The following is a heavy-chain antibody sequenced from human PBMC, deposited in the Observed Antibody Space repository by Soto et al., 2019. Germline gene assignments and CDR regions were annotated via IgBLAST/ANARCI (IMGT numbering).Heavy chain of an antibody. Sequence: QITLNESGPTVVRPTETLTLTCRYSGFSLPTSGVGVGWIRQSPGKAPEWLALIYWDDDKRYSATLKSRITIAKDTSKNQVVLTVSDLDPTDTATYYCAHRVLRTVFGLVTTTAIYFDFWGQGTPVAVSS. V-gene: IGHV2-5*02. D-gene: IGHD3-3*01. CDR2: IYWDDDK. CDR3: AHRVLRTVFGLVTTTAIYFDF. J-gene: IGHJ4*02. CDR1: GFSLPTSGVG.